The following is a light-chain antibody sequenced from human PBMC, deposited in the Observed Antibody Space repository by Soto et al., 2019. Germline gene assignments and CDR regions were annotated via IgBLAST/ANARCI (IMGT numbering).Light chain of an antibody. CDR2: LNSDGSH. CDR3: QTRSTDVRV. CDR1: SGHNSYA. Sequence: QLVLTQPPSASASLGASVTLTCTLSSGHNSYAIEWHQQQPEKGPRYLMKLNSDGSHSKGDGIPDRFSGSSSGAERYLTISSLQYEDEADYYCQTRSTDVRVFGGGTKLTVL. V-gene: IGLV4-69*01. J-gene: IGLJ3*02.